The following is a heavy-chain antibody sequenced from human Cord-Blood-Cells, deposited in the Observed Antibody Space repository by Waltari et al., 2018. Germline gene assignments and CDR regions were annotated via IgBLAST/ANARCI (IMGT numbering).Heavy chain of an antibody. Sequence: EVQLVQSGAEVKEPGEALMIAGQVSGHGFTSDCIWWVAQMPGKGLEWMGIIYPGDSDTRYSPSFQGQVTISADKSSSTAYLQWSSLKASDTAMYYCARRAGVVPAANWFDPWGQGTLVTVSS. CDR3: ARRAGVVPAANWFDP. J-gene: IGHJ5*02. V-gene: IGHV5-51*01. CDR2: IYPGDSDT. CDR1: GHGFTSDC. D-gene: IGHD2-2*01.